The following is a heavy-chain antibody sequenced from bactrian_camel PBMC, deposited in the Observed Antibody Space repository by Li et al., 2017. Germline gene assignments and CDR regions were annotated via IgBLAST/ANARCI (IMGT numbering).Heavy chain of an antibody. V-gene: IGHV3S26*01. D-gene: IGHD1*01. J-gene: IGHJ4*01. CDR3: AARDGRCGSSWSTYEYNW. Sequence: HVQLVESGGGSVESGGSMRLSCAVSGFTGSRYCMAWFRHASGKQRVGIAEIGSRDTAGAPTYTYAVAGRFAISRDNDKMIVYLQMNDLRPEDTAMYSCAARDGRCGSSWSTYEYNWRGQGTQVTVS. CDR2: IGSRDTAGAP. CDR1: GFTGSRYC.